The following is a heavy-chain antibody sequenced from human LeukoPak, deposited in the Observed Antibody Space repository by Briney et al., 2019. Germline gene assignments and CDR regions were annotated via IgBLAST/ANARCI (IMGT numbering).Heavy chain of an antibody. CDR1: GFTFSSSS. V-gene: IGHV3-23*01. D-gene: IGHD6-19*01. Sequence: GGSLRLSCAASGFTFSSSSMSWVRQAPGKGLGWVSVISGSGGSTDYADSVKGRFTISRDNSKNTLYLQMNSLRAEDTAVYYCAKGSGWYVWGQGTLVTVSS. CDR3: AKGSGWYV. J-gene: IGHJ4*02. CDR2: ISGSGGST.